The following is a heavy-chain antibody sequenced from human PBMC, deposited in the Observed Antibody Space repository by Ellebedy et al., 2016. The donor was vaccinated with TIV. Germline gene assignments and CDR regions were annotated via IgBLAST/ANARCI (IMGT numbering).Heavy chain of an antibody. V-gene: IGHV4-39*01. CDR2: IYYSGST. D-gene: IGHD2-2*01. CDR1: GGSISSSSYY. J-gene: IGHJ6*02. Sequence: SETLSLTCTVSGGSISSSSYYWGWIRQPPGKGLEWIGSIYYSGSTYYNPSLKSRVTISVDASKNQFSLKLSSVTAADTAVYYCARGRSSTSCYACSLSFYYYYYGMDVWGQGTTVTVSS. CDR3: ARGRSSTSCYACSLSFYYYYYGMDV.